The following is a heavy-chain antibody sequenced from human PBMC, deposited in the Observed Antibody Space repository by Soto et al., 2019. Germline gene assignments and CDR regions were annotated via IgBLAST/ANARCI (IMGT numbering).Heavy chain of an antibody. Sequence: PGGSLRLSCAASGFTFSCSAITWVRQAPGKGLDWVSVISAGAGGTYYADSVRGRFTFSRDNSGNTLYLQMNSLRAEDTAVYYCARDQSSNYDSSGTSAEYFQHWGQGTLVTV. CDR1: GFTFSCSA. D-gene: IGHD3-22*01. CDR3: ARDQSSNYDSSGTSAEYFQH. CDR2: ISAGAGGT. J-gene: IGHJ1*01. V-gene: IGHV3-23*01.